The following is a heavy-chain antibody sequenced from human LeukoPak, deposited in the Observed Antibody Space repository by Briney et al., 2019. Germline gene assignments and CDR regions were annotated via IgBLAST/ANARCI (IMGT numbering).Heavy chain of an antibody. CDR3: AKGGGVIGRSYYFDY. V-gene: IGHV3-30*18. Sequence: PGGSLRLSCAASGFTFSSYGMHWVRQAPGKGLEWVAAISNDGNNKFYADSVKGRFTISRDNPKNTMNLQRNSLRAEDTAVYYCAKGGGVIGRSYYFDYWGQGTLVTVSS. J-gene: IGHJ4*02. CDR2: ISNDGNNK. D-gene: IGHD2-8*02. CDR1: GFTFSSYG.